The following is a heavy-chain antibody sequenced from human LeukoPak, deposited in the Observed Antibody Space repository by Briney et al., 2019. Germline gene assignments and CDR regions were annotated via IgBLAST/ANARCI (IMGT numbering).Heavy chain of an antibody. V-gene: IGHV3-64*02. Sequence: GGSLRLSCAASGFTFSTYAMHWVRQAPGKGLEYVSAISTNGDSTYYADSVKGRFTISRDNAKNSLYLQMNSLRAEDTAVYYCARDSSWYGAEYFQHWGQGTLVTVSS. D-gene: IGHD6-13*01. J-gene: IGHJ1*01. CDR3: ARDSSWYGAEYFQH. CDR1: GFTFSTYA. CDR2: ISTNGDST.